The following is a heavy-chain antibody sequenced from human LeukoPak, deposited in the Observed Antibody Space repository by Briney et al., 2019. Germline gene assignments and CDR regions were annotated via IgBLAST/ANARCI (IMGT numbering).Heavy chain of an antibody. CDR2: IYYSGST. CDR3: ARWLYSDTAMVYYFDY. D-gene: IGHD5-18*01. J-gene: IGHJ4*02. Sequence: PSETLSLTWTVSGASISSYYWSWIRQPPGKGLEWIGYIYYSGSTNYNPSLKSRVTISVDTSKNQFSLKLSSVTAADTAVYYCARWLYSDTAMVYYFDYWGQGTLVTVSS. V-gene: IGHV4-59*01. CDR1: GASISSYY.